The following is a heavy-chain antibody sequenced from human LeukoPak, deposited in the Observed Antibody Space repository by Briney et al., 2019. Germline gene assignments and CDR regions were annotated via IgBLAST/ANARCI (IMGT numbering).Heavy chain of an antibody. CDR1: GGSFSGYY. D-gene: IGHD6-13*01. Sequence: KPSETLSLTCAVYGGSFSGYYWSWIRQPPGKGLEWIGEINHSGSTNYNPSLKSRVTISVDTSKNQFSLKLSSVTAADTAVYYCARLYGMIAAAENAFDIWGQGTMVTVSS. J-gene: IGHJ3*02. CDR2: INHSGST. CDR3: ARLYGMIAAAENAFDI. V-gene: IGHV4-34*01.